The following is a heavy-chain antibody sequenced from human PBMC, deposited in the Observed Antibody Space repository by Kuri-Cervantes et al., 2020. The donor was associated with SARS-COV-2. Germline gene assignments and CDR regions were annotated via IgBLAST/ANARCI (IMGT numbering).Heavy chain of an antibody. CDR3: AKGGYSGPPHFDY. D-gene: IGHD5-12*01. CDR1: GFTFSSYW. CDR2: INSDGSST. V-gene: IGHV3-74*01. J-gene: IGHJ4*02. Sequence: GGSLRLSCAASGFTFSSYWMHWVRQAPGKGLVWVSRINSDGSSTSYADSVKGRFTISRDNSKNTLYLQMNSLRAEDMAVYYCAKGGYSGPPHFDYWGQGTLVTVSS.